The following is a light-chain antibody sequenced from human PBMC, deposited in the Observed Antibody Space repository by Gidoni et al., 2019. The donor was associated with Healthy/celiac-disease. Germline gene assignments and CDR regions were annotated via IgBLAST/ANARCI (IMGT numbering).Light chain of an antibody. J-gene: IGKJ1*01. V-gene: IGKV1-39*01. CDR2: AAS. Sequence: DIHMTQSPSSLSASVGDRVTITCRASQSISSYLNWYQQKPGKAPKRLIYAASSLQSGVPSRFSGSGSGTDCTLTISSLQPEEFATYYCQQSYSTPRTFGQGTKVEIK. CDR3: QQSYSTPRT. CDR1: QSISSY.